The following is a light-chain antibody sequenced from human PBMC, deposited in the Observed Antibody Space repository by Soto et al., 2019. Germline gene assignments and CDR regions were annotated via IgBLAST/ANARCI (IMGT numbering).Light chain of an antibody. CDR1: QSVNTY. CDR3: HQRDRWPWT. J-gene: IGKJ1*01. CDR2: DAS. V-gene: IGKV3-11*01. Sequence: EVVLTQSPATLSLSPGERAALSCRASQSVNTYLAWYQQKPGQAPRLLIYDASNRATGIPARFSGSGSGTDFTLTISSLEPEDFAVYYCHQRDRWPWTFGQGTKVDIK.